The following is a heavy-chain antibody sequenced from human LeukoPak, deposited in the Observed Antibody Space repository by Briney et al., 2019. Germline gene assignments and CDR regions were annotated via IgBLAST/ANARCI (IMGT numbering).Heavy chain of an antibody. Sequence: SETLSPTCTVSGGSISSHYWSWIRQPPGKGLEWIGYIYYSGNTNYNPALKSRLTISVDTSKNQFSLRLTSVTAADTAMYYCARDYYDSRGEACHIWGQETMVSVTS. CDR3: ARDYYDSRGEACHI. J-gene: IGHJ3*02. CDR1: GGSISSHY. D-gene: IGHD3-22*01. V-gene: IGHV4-59*11. CDR2: IYYSGNT.